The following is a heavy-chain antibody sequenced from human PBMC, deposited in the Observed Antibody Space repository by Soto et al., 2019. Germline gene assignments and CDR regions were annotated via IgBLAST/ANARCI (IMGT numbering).Heavy chain of an antibody. V-gene: IGHV3-11*01. CDR3: ARAAVAGQRGPS. J-gene: IGHJ5*02. CDR1: GFTFSDYY. Sequence: PGGSLRLSCAASGFTFSDYYMSWIRQAPGKGLEWVSYISSSGSTIYYADSVKGRFTISRDNAENSLYLQMNSLRAEDTAVYYRARAAVAGQRGPSWGQGTLVTVSS. CDR2: ISSSGSTI. D-gene: IGHD6-19*01.